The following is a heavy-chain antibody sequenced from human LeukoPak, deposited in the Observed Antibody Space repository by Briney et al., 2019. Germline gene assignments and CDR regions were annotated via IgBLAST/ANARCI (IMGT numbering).Heavy chain of an antibody. CDR2: MNPNSGNT. Sequence: ASVKVSCKASGYTFTSYDINWVRQATGQGLEWMGWMNPNSGNTGYAQKFQGRVTITRNTSISTAYMELSSLRSEDTAVYYVARGVGVLRYFDWLFGQYYFDYWGQGTLVTVSS. V-gene: IGHV1-8*03. CDR1: GYTFTSYD. D-gene: IGHD3-9*01. CDR3: ARGVGVLRYFDWLFGQYYFDY. J-gene: IGHJ4*02.